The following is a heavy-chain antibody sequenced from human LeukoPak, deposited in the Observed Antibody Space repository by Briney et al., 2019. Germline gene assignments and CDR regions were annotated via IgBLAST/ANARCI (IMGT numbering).Heavy chain of an antibody. V-gene: IGHV4-38-2*01. D-gene: IGHD3-22*01. Sequence: SETLSLTCAVSGYSISSGYYWGWIRQPPGQGLEWIGSIFHGGNTYYSPSLKSRVTISMDTSMNQFSLKVTSVTAADTAVYYCARQDRTLYYDSSGLYFDYWGRGTLVAVSS. CDR1: GYSISSGYY. CDR2: IFHGGNT. J-gene: IGHJ4*02. CDR3: ARQDRTLYYDSSGLYFDY.